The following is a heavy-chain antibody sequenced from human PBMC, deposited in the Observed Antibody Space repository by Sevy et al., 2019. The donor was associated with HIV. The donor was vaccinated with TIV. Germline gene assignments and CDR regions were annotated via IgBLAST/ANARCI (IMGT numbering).Heavy chain of an antibody. J-gene: IGHJ6*02. D-gene: IGHD3-16*01. V-gene: IGHV3-30*02. CDR1: GFTFSSYG. CDR3: AKGLALFGNMDV. CDR2: IRYDGSNK. Sequence: GGSLRLSCAASGFTFSSYGMHWVRQAPGKGLEWVAFIRYDGSNKYYADSVKGRFTISRDNSKNTLYLQMNSLRAVDTAVYYCAKGLALFGNMDVWGQGTTVTVSS.